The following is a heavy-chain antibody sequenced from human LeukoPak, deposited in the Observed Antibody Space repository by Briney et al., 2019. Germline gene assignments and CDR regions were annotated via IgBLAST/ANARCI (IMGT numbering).Heavy chain of an antibody. D-gene: IGHD1-1*01. CDR3: AKVKTGTTGTFDY. V-gene: IGHV3-23*01. CDR2: ISGAGDNT. Sequence: PSGGSLRLSCAASGLIFSNYAMSWVRQAPGKGLEWVSVISGAGDNTYYADSVKGRFTISRDNSKNTLYLQMHSLRAEGTAVYYCAKVKTGTTGTFDYWGQGTLLTVSS. J-gene: IGHJ4*02. CDR1: GLIFSNYA.